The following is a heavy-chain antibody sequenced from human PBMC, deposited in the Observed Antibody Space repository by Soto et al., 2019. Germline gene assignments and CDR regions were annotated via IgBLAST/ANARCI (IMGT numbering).Heavy chain of an antibody. V-gene: IGHV3-72*01. J-gene: IGHJ4*02. D-gene: IGHD6-19*01. Sequence: EVPLVESGGGLVQPGGSLRLSCVVSGFTFSDHSMDWVRQAPGKGLEWVGRIRDKPMGYTTEYAASVKGRFTISRHXLXXSELLQLDSLKIEDTSVYYCARPRSSSGSATYFVYWGQGALVTVSS. CDR2: IRDKPMGYTT. CDR3: ARPRSSSGSATYFVY. CDR1: GFTFSDHS.